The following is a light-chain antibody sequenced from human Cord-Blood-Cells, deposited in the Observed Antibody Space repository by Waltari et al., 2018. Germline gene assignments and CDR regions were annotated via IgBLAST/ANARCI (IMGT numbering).Light chain of an antibody. CDR2: LEGSGSY. CDR3: ETWDSNTRV. J-gene: IGLJ3*02. V-gene: IGLV4-60*02. CDR1: SGHSSYI. Sequence: QPVLTQSSSASASLGSSVKLTCTLSSGHSSYIIAWLPQQPGTAPRYLMKLEGSGSYNKGSGVPDRFSGSSSGADRYLTISNLQFEDEADYYCETWDSNTRVCGGGTKLTVL.